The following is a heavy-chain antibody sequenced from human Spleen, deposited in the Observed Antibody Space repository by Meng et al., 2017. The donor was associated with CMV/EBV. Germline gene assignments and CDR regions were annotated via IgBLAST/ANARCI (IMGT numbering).Heavy chain of an antibody. D-gene: IGHD2-2*01. V-gene: IGHV3-48*03. Sequence: GSLRLSCAASGFTFSNYEMNWVRQTPGRGLEWVAYISASGVTIYYADSVKGRFTISRDNAKTSLFLQMNSLRAEDSAIYYCATGRYCSSTDCYRDYWGQGTLVTVSS. CDR3: ATGRYCSSTDCYRDY. CDR2: ISASGVTI. CDR1: GFTFSNYE. J-gene: IGHJ4*02.